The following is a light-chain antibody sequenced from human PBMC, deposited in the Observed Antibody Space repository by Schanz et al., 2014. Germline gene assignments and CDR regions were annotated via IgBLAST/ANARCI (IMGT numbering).Light chain of an antibody. CDR2: DDS. CDR3: QAWDTGTVI. CDR1: NIGSKS. Sequence: SYELTQPPSVSVAPGKTARITCGGNNIGSKSVHWYQQKPGQAPVLVVYDDSDRPSGIPERFSGSNSGNTATLTISGTQSMDEADYYCQAWDTGTVIFGGGTKLTVL. V-gene: IGLV3-21*03. J-gene: IGLJ2*01.